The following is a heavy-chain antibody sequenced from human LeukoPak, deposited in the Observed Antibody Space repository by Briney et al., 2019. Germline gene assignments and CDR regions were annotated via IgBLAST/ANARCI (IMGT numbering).Heavy chain of an antibody. D-gene: IGHD4-23*01. CDR3: AADYGGNSRSLNFDY. Sequence: ASVKVSCKASGGTFSSYAISWVRQAPGQGLEWMGGIIPIFGTANYAQKFQGRVTITADESTSTAYMELSSLRSEDTAVYYCAADYGGNSRSLNFDYWGQGTLVTVSS. J-gene: IGHJ4*02. V-gene: IGHV1-69*13. CDR2: IIPIFGTA. CDR1: GGTFSSYA.